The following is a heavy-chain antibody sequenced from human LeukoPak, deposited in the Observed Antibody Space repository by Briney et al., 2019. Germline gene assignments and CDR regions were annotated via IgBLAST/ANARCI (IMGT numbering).Heavy chain of an antibody. CDR2: IYYSGST. V-gene: IGHV4-59*01. Sequence: PSETLSLTCTVSGGSISSYYWSWIRQPPGKGLEWIGYIYYSGSTNYNPSLKSRVTISVDTSKNQFSLKLSSVTAADTAVYYCARGRSSWYFWGRGTLVTVSS. J-gene: IGHJ4*02. CDR3: ARGRSSWYF. D-gene: IGHD6-13*01. CDR1: GGSISSYY.